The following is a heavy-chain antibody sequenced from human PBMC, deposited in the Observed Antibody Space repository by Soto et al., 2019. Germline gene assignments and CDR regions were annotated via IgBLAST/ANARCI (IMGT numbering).Heavy chain of an antibody. J-gene: IGHJ6*02. V-gene: IGHV1-69*02. CDR1: GGTFSSYT. Sequence: QVQLVQSGAEVKKPGSSVKVSCKGSGGTFSSYTISWVRQAPGQGLEWMGRIIPILGIANYAQKFQGRVTITADKSTSTAYMDLSTLRSEDTAVYYCASLMSSGYYYGMDVWGQGTTVTVSS. CDR3: ASLMSSGYYYGMDV. D-gene: IGHD3-10*01. CDR2: IIPILGIA.